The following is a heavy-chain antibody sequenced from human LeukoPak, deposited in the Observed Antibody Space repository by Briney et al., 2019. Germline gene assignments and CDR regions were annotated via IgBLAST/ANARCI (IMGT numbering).Heavy chain of an antibody. D-gene: IGHD3-10*01. CDR2: ISWNSGSI. CDR1: GFTFDDYA. J-gene: IGHJ4*02. Sequence: GGSLRLSCVASGFTFDDYAMHWVRQAPGKGLEWVSGISWNSGSIGYADSVKGRFTISRDNAKNSLYLQMNSLRAEDTALYYCAKESYYYGSGSYYRGGHFDYWGQGTLVTVSS. CDR3: AKESYYYGSGSYYRGGHFDY. V-gene: IGHV3-9*01.